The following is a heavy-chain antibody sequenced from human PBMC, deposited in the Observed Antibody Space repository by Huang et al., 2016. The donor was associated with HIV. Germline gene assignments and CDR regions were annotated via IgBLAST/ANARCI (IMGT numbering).Heavy chain of an antibody. Sequence: QVQLVESGGGLVKPGGSLRLSCAASGFTFSDYYVSWISQAPGKGLEWVSYSSSSGSTIYYADSVKGRVTISRDNAKNSLYLQMNSLRAEDTAVYYCARDHSYGWFDYWGQGTLVTVSS. CDR3: ARDHSYGWFDY. J-gene: IGHJ4*02. CDR1: GFTFSDYY. D-gene: IGHD5-18*01. CDR2: SSSSGSTI. V-gene: IGHV3-11*01.